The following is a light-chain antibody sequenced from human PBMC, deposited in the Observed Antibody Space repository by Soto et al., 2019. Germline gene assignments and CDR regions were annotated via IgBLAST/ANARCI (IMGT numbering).Light chain of an antibody. Sequence: DIQMTQSPSSLSASVGDRVTVTCRASQDIANSVAWYQQRPGKVPKLLLYAASTLQSGVPSRFSGGGSGTDFTLTISSLQTEDVAIYYCQRYNSAPQTFGQGTKVDIK. V-gene: IGKV1-27*01. CDR2: AAS. J-gene: IGKJ1*01. CDR1: QDIANS. CDR3: QRYNSAPQT.